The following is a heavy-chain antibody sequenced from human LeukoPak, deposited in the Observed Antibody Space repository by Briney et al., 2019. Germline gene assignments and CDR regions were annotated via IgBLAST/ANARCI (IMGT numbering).Heavy chain of an antibody. CDR1: GDSVSSNSAA. D-gene: IGHD6-19*01. Sequence: SQTLSLTCAISGDSVSSNSAAWNWIRQSPSRGLEWLGRTYYRSKWYNDYAISVKSRITINPDTSKNQFSLQLNSVIPEDTAVYYCVGSGSPLGDSWGQGTLVTVSS. CDR2: TYYRSKWYN. V-gene: IGHV6-1*01. J-gene: IGHJ4*02. CDR3: VGSGSPLGDS.